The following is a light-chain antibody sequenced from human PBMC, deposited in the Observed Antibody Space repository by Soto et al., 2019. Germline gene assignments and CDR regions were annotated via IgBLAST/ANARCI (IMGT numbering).Light chain of an antibody. Sequence: DIQMTQSPSSLSAYVGDRVTITCRASQSISSYLNWYQQKPGKAPKLLIYAASSLQSGVPSRFSGSGSGTDFTLTISSLQPEDFATYYCQQSYSTPWTFXQGTKVDIK. J-gene: IGKJ1*01. CDR3: QQSYSTPWT. CDR2: AAS. V-gene: IGKV1-39*01. CDR1: QSISSY.